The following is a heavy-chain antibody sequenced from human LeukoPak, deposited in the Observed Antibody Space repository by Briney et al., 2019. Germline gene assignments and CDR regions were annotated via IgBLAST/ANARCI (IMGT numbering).Heavy chain of an antibody. D-gene: IGHD2-15*01. CDR3: ARHFQGDSAFRWYFDL. J-gene: IGHJ2*01. V-gene: IGHV4-39*01. Sequence: SETLSLTCTVSGGSISSSSYYWGWIRQPPGQGLEWIGSISYSGNTYYNPSLKSRVTISVDTSKNQFSLNLTFVTAADTAVYYCARHFQGDSAFRWYFDLWGRDTLVTVSS. CDR1: GGSISSSSYY. CDR2: ISYSGNT.